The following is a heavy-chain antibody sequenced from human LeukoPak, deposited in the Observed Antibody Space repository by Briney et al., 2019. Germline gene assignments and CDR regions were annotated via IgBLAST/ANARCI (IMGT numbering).Heavy chain of an antibody. CDR1: GFTFSSYA. J-gene: IGHJ4*02. Sequence: GSLRLSCAASGFTFSSYAMSWVRQAPGKGLEWVSAISGSGGSTYYADSVKGRFTISRDNSKNTLYLQMNSLRAEDTAVYYCAKGYYDSSGYYPAWYYFDYWGQGTLVTVSS. CDR2: ISGSGGST. V-gene: IGHV3-23*01. D-gene: IGHD3-22*01. CDR3: AKGYYDSSGYYPAWYYFDY.